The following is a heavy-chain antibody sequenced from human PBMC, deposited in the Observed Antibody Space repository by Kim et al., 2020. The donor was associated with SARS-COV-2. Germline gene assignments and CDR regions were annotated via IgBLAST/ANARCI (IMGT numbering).Heavy chain of an antibody. Sequence: GGSLRLSCAASGFNFGTFAMNWVRQAPGKGLEWVSSISASDDSANYADSVRGRFTISRDNSKNTLYLLMNSLRAEDTAIFYCARSIPFWYFDLWGRGTLV. CDR1: GFNFGTFA. V-gene: IGHV3-23*01. J-gene: IGHJ2*01. CDR2: ISASDDSA. CDR3: ARSIPFWYFDL. D-gene: IGHD2-2*02.